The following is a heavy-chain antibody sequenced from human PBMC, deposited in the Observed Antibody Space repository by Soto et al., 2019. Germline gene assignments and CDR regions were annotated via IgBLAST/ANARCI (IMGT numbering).Heavy chain of an antibody. CDR1: GGTFSNYP. CDR2: IIPIFGKV. Sequence: QVQLVQSGAEVKKPGSSVKVSCKASGGTFSNYPFTWVRQAPGQGLEWMGGIIPIFGKVTYAQKLQGRVTISADESTSTAYMEMSSLTSEDTAVYYCARPRTVATTKGYDYWGQGTLVTVSS. D-gene: IGHD1-1*01. CDR3: ARPRTVATTKGYDY. J-gene: IGHJ4*02. V-gene: IGHV1-69*01.